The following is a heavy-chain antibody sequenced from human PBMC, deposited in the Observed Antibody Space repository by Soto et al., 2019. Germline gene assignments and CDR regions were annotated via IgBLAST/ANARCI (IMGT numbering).Heavy chain of an antibody. Sequence: LRLSCAGSGFTFSDYYMSWIRQAPGKGLEWVSYISGSGTTIYYADSVRGRFTISRDNTKNSLYLQMNSLRAEDTAVYYCARDNYCGADCYSGIFDYWGQGNPVTVSS. D-gene: IGHD2-21*02. CDR2: ISGSGTTI. CDR1: GFTFSDYY. V-gene: IGHV3-11*01. CDR3: ARDNYCGADCYSGIFDY. J-gene: IGHJ4*02.